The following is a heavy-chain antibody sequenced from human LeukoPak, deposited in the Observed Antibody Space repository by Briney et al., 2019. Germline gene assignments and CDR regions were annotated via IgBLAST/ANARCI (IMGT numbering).Heavy chain of an antibody. V-gene: IGHV1-8*01. CDR2: MNPNSGNT. Sequence: VASVKVSCKASGYTFTSYDINWVRQATGQGLEWMGWMNPNSGNTGYAQKFQGRVTMTRNTSISTAYMEPSSLRSEDTAVYYCARVIDSSGYYYLGYWGQGTLVTVSS. D-gene: IGHD3-22*01. J-gene: IGHJ4*02. CDR1: GYTFTSYD. CDR3: ARVIDSSGYYYLGY.